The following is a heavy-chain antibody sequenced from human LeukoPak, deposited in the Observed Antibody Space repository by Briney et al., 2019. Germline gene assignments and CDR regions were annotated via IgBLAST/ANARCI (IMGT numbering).Heavy chain of an antibody. V-gene: IGHV4-34*01. CDR1: GGSFSGYY. J-gene: IGHJ4*02. Sequence: SETLSLTCAVYGGSFSGYYWSWIRQPPGKGLEWIGEINHSGSTNYNPSLKSRVTMSVDTSKNQFSLKLSSVTAADTAVYYCARMNPWGTMVRGPVFHFDYWGQGTLVTVSS. CDR3: ARMNPWGTMVRGPVFHFDY. D-gene: IGHD3-10*01. CDR2: INHSGST.